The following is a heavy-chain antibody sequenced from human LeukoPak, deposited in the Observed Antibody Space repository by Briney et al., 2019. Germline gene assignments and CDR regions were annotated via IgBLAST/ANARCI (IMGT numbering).Heavy chain of an antibody. D-gene: IGHD6-19*01. CDR1: GFTFSDYY. CDR2: ISSTSSYI. J-gene: IGHJ4*02. CDR3: ARDSSGWSVDY. Sequence: GGSLRLSCAASGFTFSDYYMSWLRQAPGKGLEWVSFISSTSSYIKDADSVKGRFTISRDNAKKSLYLQMNSLRAEDTAVYYCARDSSGWSVDYWGQGTLVTVSP. V-gene: IGHV3-11*05.